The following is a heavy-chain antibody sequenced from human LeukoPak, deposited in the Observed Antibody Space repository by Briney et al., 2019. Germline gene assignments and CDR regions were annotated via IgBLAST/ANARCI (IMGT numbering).Heavy chain of an antibody. CDR3: ARVGTSLDY. Sequence: SETLSLTCTVSGASITSYYWSWIRQPPGKGLEWIAHVYYSGSTNYNPSLKSRLTISVDTSKNQFSLKLTSVTAADTAVYYCARVGTSLDYWGQGTLATVSS. CDR1: GASITSYY. V-gene: IGHV4-59*01. CDR2: VYYSGST. J-gene: IGHJ4*02. D-gene: IGHD1-26*01.